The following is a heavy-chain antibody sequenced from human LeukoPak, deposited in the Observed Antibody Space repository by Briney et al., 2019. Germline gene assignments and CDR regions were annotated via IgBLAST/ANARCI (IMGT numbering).Heavy chain of an antibody. CDR1: GFTFSSYE. J-gene: IGHJ4*02. CDR3: AKDKARDGYNTIVGATTVGGYFDY. Sequence: GGSLRLSCAASGFTFSSYEMNWVRQAPGKGLEWVSYISSSGSTIYYADSVKGRFTISRDNSKNTLYLQMNSLRAEDTAVYYCAKDKARDGYNTIVGATTVGGYFDYWGQGTLVTVSS. V-gene: IGHV3-48*03. CDR2: ISSSGSTI. D-gene: IGHD1-26*01.